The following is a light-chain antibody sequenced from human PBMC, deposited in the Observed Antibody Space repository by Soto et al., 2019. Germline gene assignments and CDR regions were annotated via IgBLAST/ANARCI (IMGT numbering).Light chain of an antibody. CDR3: SSYAGSSTQV. CDR1: SSDVGDHNY. J-gene: IGLJ1*01. V-gene: IGLV2-14*01. Sequence: QSALTQPASVSGSPGQSITISCTGTSSDVGDHNYVSWYQQHPGKAPKLMIYDVSDRPSGVSNRFSGSKSGNTASLTISGLQAEDEADYYCSSYAGSSTQVFGTGTKVTVL. CDR2: DVS.